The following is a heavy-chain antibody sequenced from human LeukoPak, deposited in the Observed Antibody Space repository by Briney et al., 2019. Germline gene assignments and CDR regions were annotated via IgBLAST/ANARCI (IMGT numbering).Heavy chain of an antibody. J-gene: IGHJ4*02. D-gene: IGHD6-13*01. CDR2: ISSSGST. Sequence: SETLSLTCTVSGDSISSGDYYWSWVRQPAGKGLEWIGRISSSGSTNYNPSLKSRVTISVDTSKNQFSLKLSSVTAADTAVYYCARDLGSSSWSFDYWGQGTLVTVSS. CDR3: ARDLGSSSWSFDY. CDR1: GDSISSGDYY. V-gene: IGHV4-61*02.